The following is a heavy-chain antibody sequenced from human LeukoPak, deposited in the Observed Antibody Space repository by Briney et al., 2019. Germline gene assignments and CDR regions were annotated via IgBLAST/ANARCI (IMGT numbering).Heavy chain of an antibody. Sequence: PGGSLRLSCVASGFTFSSYAMSWVRQAPGKGLEWVSAISGSGDSTYYEDSVKGRFTISRDNSKNTLYLQMNSLRAEDTAVYYCAKDSSHSIIVVPAVQGGAFDIWGQGTMVTVSS. V-gene: IGHV3-23*01. J-gene: IGHJ3*02. CDR2: ISGSGDST. CDR3: AKDSSHSIIVVPAVQGGAFDI. CDR1: GFTFSSYA. D-gene: IGHD2-2*01.